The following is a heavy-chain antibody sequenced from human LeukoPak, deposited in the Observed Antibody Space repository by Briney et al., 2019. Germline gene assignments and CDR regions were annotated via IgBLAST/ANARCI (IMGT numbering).Heavy chain of an antibody. V-gene: IGHV3-33*06. D-gene: IGHD4-17*01. CDR2: IWFDGKNE. Sequence: GGSLRLSCAASGFTFSSFGMHWVRQAPGKGLEWVADIWFDGKNEHFADSVKGRFTISRDNSKNTLYLQMNSLRAEDTAVYYCAKDRSGDYYFDYLGQGTLVTVSS. CDR1: GFTFSSFG. J-gene: IGHJ4*02. CDR3: AKDRSGDYYFDY.